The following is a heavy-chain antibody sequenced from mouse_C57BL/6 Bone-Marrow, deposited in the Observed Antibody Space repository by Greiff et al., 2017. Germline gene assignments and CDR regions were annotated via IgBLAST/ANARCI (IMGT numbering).Heavy chain of an antibody. CDR1: GYTFTSYW. V-gene: IGHV1-69*01. D-gene: IGHD2-5*01. Sequence: VKLQQPGAELVMPGASVKLSCKASGYTFTSYWMHWVKQRPGQGLEWIGEIDPSDSYTNYNQKFKGKSTLTVDKSSSTAYMQLSSLTSEDSAVYYCARENYSNYGGYFDVWGTGTTVTVSS. J-gene: IGHJ1*03. CDR2: IDPSDSYT. CDR3: ARENYSNYGGYFDV.